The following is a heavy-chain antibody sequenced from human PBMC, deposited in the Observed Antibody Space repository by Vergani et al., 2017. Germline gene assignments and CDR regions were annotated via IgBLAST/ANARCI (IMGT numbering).Heavy chain of an antibody. Sequence: QLQLQESGPGLVKPSETLSLTCTVSGGSISSSSYYWGWIRQPPGKGLEWIGSIYYSGSTYYNPSLKSRVTISVDTSKNQFSQKLSSVTAADTAVYYCAGHDLYYDSSGYYGWFDPWGQGTLVTVSS. CDR1: GGSISSSSYY. V-gene: IGHV4-39*01. J-gene: IGHJ5*02. CDR2: IYYSGST. CDR3: AGHDLYYDSSGYYGWFDP. D-gene: IGHD3-22*01.